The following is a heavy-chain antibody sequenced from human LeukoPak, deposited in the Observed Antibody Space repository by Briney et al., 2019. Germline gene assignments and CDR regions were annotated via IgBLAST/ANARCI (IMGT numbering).Heavy chain of an antibody. CDR2: ISSSSSYI. V-gene: IGHV3-21*01. CDR1: RFTFSSYS. J-gene: IGHJ3*02. Sequence: PGGSLRLSCAASRFTFSSYSMNWVRQAPGKGLEWGSSISSSSSYIYYADSVKGRFTISRDNAKNSLYLQTNSLRAEDTAVYYCARDLQQWLVAYDAFDIWGQGTMVTVSS. D-gene: IGHD6-19*01. CDR3: ARDLQQWLVAYDAFDI.